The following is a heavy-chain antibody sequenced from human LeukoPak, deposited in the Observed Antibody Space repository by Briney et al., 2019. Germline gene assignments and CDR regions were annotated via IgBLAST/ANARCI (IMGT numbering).Heavy chain of an antibody. CDR1: GDSISSGGFY. J-gene: IGHJ4*02. CDR2: IYYSGST. D-gene: IGHD3-10*01. V-gene: IGHV4-31*03. CDR3: GRAGYYGSGSYRTFDS. Sequence: SQTLSLTCTVSGDSISSGGFYWSWIRQHPGKGLEWIGYIYYSGSTYYNPSLKSRVPISVDRSKIQFSLKLSSVTAADTAVYYCGRAGYYGSGSYRTFDSWGQGTLVTVSS.